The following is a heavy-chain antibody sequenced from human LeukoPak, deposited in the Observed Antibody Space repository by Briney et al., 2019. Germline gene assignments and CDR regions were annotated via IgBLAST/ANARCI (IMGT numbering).Heavy chain of an antibody. J-gene: IGHJ4*02. Sequence: GPTLVTPPQTLTLICTFSGFSSSTSGVGVCWIRQPPGKALEWLAIIYWDDDKRYSASLKSRLTITKDTSKNPVVHTMTNMATVDTATYYCAHRRQQLGIFDYWGQGTLVTVSS. CDR1: GFSSSTSGVG. D-gene: IGHD6-13*01. CDR3: AHRRQQLGIFDY. V-gene: IGHV2-5*02. CDR2: IYWDDDK.